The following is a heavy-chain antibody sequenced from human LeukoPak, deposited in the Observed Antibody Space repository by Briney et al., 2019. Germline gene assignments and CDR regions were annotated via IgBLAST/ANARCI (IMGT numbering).Heavy chain of an antibody. CDR3: ARSRDSSGYYPSGFDF. CDR1: GFTVSSNY. J-gene: IGHJ4*02. CDR2: IYSGGST. Sequence: PGGSLRLSCAASGFTVSSNYMNWVRQAPGKGLEWVSVIYSGGSTYYADSVKGRFTLSRDNSKNTLYLQMNSLRAEDTAVYYCARSRDSSGYYPSGFDFWGQGTLVTVSS. V-gene: IGHV3-53*01. D-gene: IGHD3-22*01.